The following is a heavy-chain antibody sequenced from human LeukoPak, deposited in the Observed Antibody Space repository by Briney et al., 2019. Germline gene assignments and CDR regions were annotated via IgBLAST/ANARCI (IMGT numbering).Heavy chain of an antibody. Sequence: GRSLSLSCAASGFTFGNYAIHWVRQAPGKGLEWVAVISFDGTNSYYADSVKGRFTISRDNSKYTLFLQMNSLRAEDTAVYYCARSRVANDSSGYYFKLDYWGQGTLVTVSS. J-gene: IGHJ4*02. CDR2: ISFDGTNS. V-gene: IGHV3-30*04. D-gene: IGHD3-22*01. CDR1: GFTFGNYA. CDR3: ARSRVANDSSGYYFKLDY.